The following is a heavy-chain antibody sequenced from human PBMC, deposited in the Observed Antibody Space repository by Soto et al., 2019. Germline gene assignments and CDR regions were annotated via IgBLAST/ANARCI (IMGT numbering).Heavy chain of an antibody. D-gene: IGHD3-3*01. V-gene: IGHV4-39*07. CDR2: IYYSGST. CDR3: ARVSLSGYSVYYYYYGMDV. Sequence: SETLSLTCTVSGGSISSSSYYWGWIRQPPGKGLEWIGSIYYSGSTYYNPSLKSRVTISVDTSKNQFSLKLSSVTAADTAVYYCARVSLSGYSVYYYYYGMDVWGQGTTVTVSS. CDR1: GGSISSSSYY. J-gene: IGHJ6*02.